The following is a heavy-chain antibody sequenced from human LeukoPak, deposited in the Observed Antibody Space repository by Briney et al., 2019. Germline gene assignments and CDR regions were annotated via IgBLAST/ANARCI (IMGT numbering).Heavy chain of an antibody. Sequence: PGGSLRLSCAASGFTFSSYEMNWVRQAPGKGLEWVSYISSSGSTIYYADSVKGRFTISRDNAKNSLFLQMNSLRAEDTAVYYCARVESVRDYFDYWGQGTLVTVSS. J-gene: IGHJ4*02. CDR2: ISSSGSTI. CDR1: GFTFSSYE. V-gene: IGHV3-48*03. CDR3: ARVESVRDYFDY.